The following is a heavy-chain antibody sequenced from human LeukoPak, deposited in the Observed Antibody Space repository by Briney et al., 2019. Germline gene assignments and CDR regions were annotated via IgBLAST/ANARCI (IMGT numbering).Heavy chain of an antibody. CDR2: ISSSGSTI. J-gene: IGHJ6*02. CDR1: GFTFSSYE. Sequence: GGSLRLSCAASGFTFSSYEMNWVRQAPGKGLEWVSYISSSGSTIYYADSVKGRFTISRDNAKNSLYLQMNSLRAEDTAVYYCAREKAYYYDSSGYYNYYAMDVWGRGTTVTVSS. D-gene: IGHD3-22*01. V-gene: IGHV3-48*03. CDR3: AREKAYYYDSSGYYNYYAMDV.